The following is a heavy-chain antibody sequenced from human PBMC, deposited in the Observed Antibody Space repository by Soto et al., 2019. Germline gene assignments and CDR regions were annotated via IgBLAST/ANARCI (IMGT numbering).Heavy chain of an antibody. V-gene: IGHV4-4*02. CDR2: IYHSGST. J-gene: IGHJ6*02. D-gene: IGHD4-17*01. CDR1: GGSISSSNW. CDR3: AIAPGGMTTVTYYYYGMDV. Sequence: PSETLSLTCAVSGGSISSSNWWSWVRQPPGKGLEWIGEIYHSGSTNYNPSLKSRVTISVDKSKNQFSLKLSSVTAADTAVYYCAIAPGGMTTVTYYYYGMDVWGQGTTVTVSS.